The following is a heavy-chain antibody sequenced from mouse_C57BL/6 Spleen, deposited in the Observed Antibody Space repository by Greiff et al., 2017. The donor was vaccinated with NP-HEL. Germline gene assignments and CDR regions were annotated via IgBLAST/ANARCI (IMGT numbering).Heavy chain of an antibody. Sequence: EVQLQQSGPELVKPGASVKIPCKASGYTFTDYNMDWVKQSHGKSLEWIGDINPNNGGTIYNQKFKGKAKWTVDKSSSTAYMELRSLTSEDTAVYYCARIWGPNWYFDVWGTGTTVTVSS. CDR1: GYTFTDYN. D-gene: IGHD4-1*01. V-gene: IGHV1-18*01. CDR2: INPNNGGT. J-gene: IGHJ1*03. CDR3: ARIWGPNWYFDV.